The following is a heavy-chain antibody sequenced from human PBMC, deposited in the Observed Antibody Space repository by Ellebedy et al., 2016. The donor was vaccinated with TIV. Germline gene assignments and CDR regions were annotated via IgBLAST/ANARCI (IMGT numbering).Heavy chain of an antibody. CDR3: ASLPYDFWSGYYPDC. Sequence: SETLSLXXTVSGGYLRTYYWTWIRQPPGKGLEWIGYVYYNGHTNYNPSLKSRVTISLDTSKNQFSLNLRSMTAADTAVYYCASLPYDFWSGYYPDCWGPGTLVTVSS. CDR1: GGYLRTYY. J-gene: IGHJ4*02. D-gene: IGHD3-3*01. CDR2: VYYNGHT. V-gene: IGHV4-59*01.